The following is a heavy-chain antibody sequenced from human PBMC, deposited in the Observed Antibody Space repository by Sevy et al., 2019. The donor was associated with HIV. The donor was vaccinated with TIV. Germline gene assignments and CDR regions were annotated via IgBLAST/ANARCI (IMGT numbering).Heavy chain of an antibody. J-gene: IGHJ4*02. V-gene: IGHV3-33*01. Sequence: GGSLRLSCAASGFTFSSYGMHWVRQAPGKGLEWVAVIWYDGSNKYYADSVKGRFTISRDNFKNTLYLQMNSLRAEDTAVYYCARDRIAATPLYYFDYWGQGTLVTVSS. CDR2: IWYDGSNK. D-gene: IGHD6-13*01. CDR3: ARDRIAATPLYYFDY. CDR1: GFTFSSYG.